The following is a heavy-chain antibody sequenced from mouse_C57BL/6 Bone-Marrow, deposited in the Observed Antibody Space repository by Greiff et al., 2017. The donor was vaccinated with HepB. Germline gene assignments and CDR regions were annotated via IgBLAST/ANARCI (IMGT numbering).Heavy chain of an antibody. CDR2: IHPNSGST. V-gene: IGHV1-64*01. D-gene: IGHD1-1*01. Sequence: VQLQQPGAELVKPGASVKLSCKASGYTFTSYWMHWVKQRPGQGLEWIGMIHPNSGSTNYNEKFKSKATLTVDKSSSTAYMQLSSLTSEDSAVYYCARAPHYYYGSSYGYAMDYWGQGTSVTVSS. J-gene: IGHJ4*01. CDR1: GYTFTSYW. CDR3: ARAPHYYYGSSYGYAMDY.